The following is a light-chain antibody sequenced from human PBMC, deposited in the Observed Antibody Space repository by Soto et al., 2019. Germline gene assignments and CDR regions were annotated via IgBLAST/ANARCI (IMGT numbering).Light chain of an antibody. V-gene: IGKV3-11*01. CDR2: EAS. CDR3: QQGGAWPPFP. Sequence: EIVLTQSPATLSLSPGERATLSCRASQSVGRYLAWYQQKPGQSPRLLIYEASNRATGIPARFSGSGSGTDFTLTISSLKPENFVVYYCQQGGAWPPFPSAQGTRLGI. CDR1: QSVGRY. J-gene: IGKJ5*01.